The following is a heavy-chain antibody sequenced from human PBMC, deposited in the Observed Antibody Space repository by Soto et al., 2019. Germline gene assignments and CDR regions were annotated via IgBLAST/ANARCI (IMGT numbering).Heavy chain of an antibody. CDR1: GGSIRSYY. V-gene: IGHV4-59*08. D-gene: IGHD4-17*01. CDR2: IYYSGST. Sequence: SETLSLTCTVSGGSIRSYYWSWIRQPPGKGLEWIGYIYYSGSTNYNPSLKSRVTISVDTSKNQFSLKLSSVTAADTAVYYCARRVRGYGDYVFWFDPWGQGTLVTVSS. CDR3: ARRVRGYGDYVFWFDP. J-gene: IGHJ5*02.